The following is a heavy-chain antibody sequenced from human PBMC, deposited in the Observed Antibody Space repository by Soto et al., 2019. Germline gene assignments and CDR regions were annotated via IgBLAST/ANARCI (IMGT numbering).Heavy chain of an antibody. Sequence: EVQLVQSGPEVKKSGESLRISCKGFEYDFSTHWIGWVRQMPGKGLEWMGVIYPGDSDTRYSPSFQGLVSISADKSINTAYLQWSSLKASDTAMYYCAGHPGFSTSCFDNWGQGTLVSVSS. CDR3: AGHPGFSTSCFDN. J-gene: IGHJ4*02. CDR1: EYDFSTHW. V-gene: IGHV5-51*01. CDR2: IYPGDSDT. D-gene: IGHD2-2*01.